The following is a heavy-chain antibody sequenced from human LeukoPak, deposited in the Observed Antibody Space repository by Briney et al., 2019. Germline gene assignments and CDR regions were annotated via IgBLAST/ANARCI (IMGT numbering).Heavy chain of an antibody. V-gene: IGHV4-39*01. CDR2: IYYSGST. CDR1: GGSISSSSYY. CDR3: ASLDCSSTSCYTFDP. Sequence: SETLSLTCTVSGGSISSSSYYWGWIRQPPGKGLEWIGSIYYSGSTYYNPSLKSRVTISVDTSKNQFSLKLSSVTAADTAVYYCASLDCSSTSCYTFDPWGQGTLVTVSS. J-gene: IGHJ5*02. D-gene: IGHD2-2*02.